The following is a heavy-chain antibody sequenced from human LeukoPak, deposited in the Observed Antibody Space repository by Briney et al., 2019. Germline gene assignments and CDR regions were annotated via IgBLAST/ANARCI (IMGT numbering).Heavy chain of an antibody. CDR2: INQDGTEK. CDR1: GVTLSNYA. J-gene: IGHJ4*02. Sequence: PGGSLRLSCVASGVTLSNYAMSWARQAPGEGLEWVAKINQDGTEKAYVDSVRGRFTISRDNAKNSLFLQMNSLRAEDTAVYYCARGPLIAAAGTWRGQGTLVTVSS. CDR3: ARGPLIAAAGTW. D-gene: IGHD6-13*01. V-gene: IGHV3-7*03.